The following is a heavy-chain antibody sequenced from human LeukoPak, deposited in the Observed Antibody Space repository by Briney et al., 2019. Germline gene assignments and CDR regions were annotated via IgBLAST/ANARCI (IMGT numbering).Heavy chain of an antibody. CDR2: IYHTGSF. J-gene: IGHJ5*02. Sequence: ASETLSLTCTVSGGSISSGDYYWSWIRQPPGKGLEWIGFIYHTGSFHYDPSLKSRVTISVDTSKNQFSLKLSSVTAADTAVYYCARGQLGSGMDDPWGQGTLVTVSS. V-gene: IGHV4-30-4*02. CDR3: ARGQLGSGMDDP. D-gene: IGHD3-10*01. CDR1: GGSISSGDYY.